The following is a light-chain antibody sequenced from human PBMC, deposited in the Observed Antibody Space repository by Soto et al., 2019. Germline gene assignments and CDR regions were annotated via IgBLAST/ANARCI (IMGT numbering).Light chain of an antibody. CDR1: QSISSW. J-gene: IGKJ2*01. V-gene: IGKV1-5*03. CDR3: QQYNVYYT. CDR2: NAS. Sequence: DIQMTQSPSTLSASVGDRVTITCRASQSISSWLAWYQQKPGKAPKILVNNASSLESGVPSRFSGSGSGTEFTLTISSLQPDDFATYYCQQYNVYYTFGQGTKLEIK.